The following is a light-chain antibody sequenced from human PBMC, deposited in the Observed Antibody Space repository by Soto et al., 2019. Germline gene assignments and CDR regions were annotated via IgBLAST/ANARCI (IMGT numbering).Light chain of an antibody. CDR3: QHYNSYSEA. V-gene: IGKV1-5*03. CDR2: KAS. J-gene: IGKJ1*01. Sequence: DIQITQSHSTLSASVGDRVTITCRATQGIRNELGWYQQKPGKAPKLLIYKASTLKSGVPSRFSGSGSGTEFTLTISSLQPDDFATYYGQHYNSYSEAVGQGTKVDIK. CDR1: QGIRNE.